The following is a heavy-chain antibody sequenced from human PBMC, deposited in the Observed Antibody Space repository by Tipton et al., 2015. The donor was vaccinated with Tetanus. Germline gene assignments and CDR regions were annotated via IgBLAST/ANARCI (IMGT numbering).Heavy chain of an antibody. CDR1: GFTVSSYQ. Sequence: SLRLSCAASGFTVSSYQMTWVRQAPGKGLEWVSVIYSDGSTYYADSVKGRFTISRDNLKNALSLQMNSLGAEDTAVYYCARGLGVDYWGQGTLVTVSS. V-gene: IGHV3-53*01. CDR3: ARGLGVDY. D-gene: IGHD7-27*01. J-gene: IGHJ4*02. CDR2: IYSDGST.